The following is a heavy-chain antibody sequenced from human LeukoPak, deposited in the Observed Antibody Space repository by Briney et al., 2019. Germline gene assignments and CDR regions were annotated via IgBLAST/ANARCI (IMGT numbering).Heavy chain of an antibody. CDR2: ISGSGGST. J-gene: IGHJ2*01. CDR3: AKDPGNNNWSYWYFDI. Sequence: PGGSLRLSCAASGFTFSSYAMTWVRQAPGKGLEWVSSISGSGGSTYYADSVKGRFTISRDNSKNTQYLQMNSLRAEDTAVYYCAKDPGNNNWSYWYFDIWGRGTLVSVSS. CDR1: GFTFSSYA. V-gene: IGHV3-23*01. D-gene: IGHD1-1*01.